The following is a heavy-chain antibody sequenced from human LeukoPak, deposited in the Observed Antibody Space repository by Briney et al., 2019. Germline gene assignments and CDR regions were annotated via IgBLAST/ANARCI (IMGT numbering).Heavy chain of an antibody. CDR2: MDYSGST. J-gene: IGHJ4*02. CDR1: GGSIRSYY. V-gene: IGHV4-59*08. CDR3: ARHRLTGYFDY. D-gene: IGHD1-20*01. Sequence: PETLSLTCTVSGGSIRSYYWTWIRQPPGKGLEWIGYMDYSGSTNYNPPLKSRVTISVDTSKNQFSLKLSSMTAADTAVYYCARHRLTGYFDYWGQGTLVTVSS.